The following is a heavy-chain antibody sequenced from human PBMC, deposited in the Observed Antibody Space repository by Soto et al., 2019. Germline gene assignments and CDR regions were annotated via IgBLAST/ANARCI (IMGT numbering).Heavy chain of an antibody. CDR1: GCTFSSYS. V-gene: IGHV3-21*01. J-gene: IGHJ4*02. Sequence: WGTLRLSCAASGCTFSSYSMNWVRQPPGKGLEWVSSISSSSSYIYYADSVKGRFTISRDNAKNSLYLQMNSLRAEDTAVYYCARDSGTLEYYDSSPPDYWGQGTLVTVSS. D-gene: IGHD3-22*01. CDR2: ISSSSSYI. CDR3: ARDSGTLEYYDSSPPDY.